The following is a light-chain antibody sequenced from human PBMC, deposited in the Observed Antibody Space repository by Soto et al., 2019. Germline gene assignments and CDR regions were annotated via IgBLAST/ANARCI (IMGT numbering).Light chain of an antibody. CDR3: QQRSYWYT. CDR1: ESVTNNY. CDR2: GAS. Sequence: EIVLTQSPGTVSLSPGERATLSCRASESVTNNYFAWYNQKPGQAARLFIYGASRRATCIPDRFSGSGSGTAFTLTTIRLEAPEYFVDHCRQQRSYWYTFGQGTRVEI. J-gene: IGKJ2*01. V-gene: IGKV3D-20*02.